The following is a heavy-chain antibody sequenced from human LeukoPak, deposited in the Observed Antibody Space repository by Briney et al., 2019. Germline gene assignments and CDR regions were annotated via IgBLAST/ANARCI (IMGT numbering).Heavy chain of an antibody. CDR1: GDSINSGDFY. J-gene: IGHJ4*02. D-gene: IGHD3/OR15-3a*01. CDR3: ARAGGTGWTYYFDY. V-gene: IGHV4-30-4*01. Sequence: SETLSLTCTVSGDSINSGDFYWTWIRQPPGKGLEWIGCMHYRGNTHYNSSLKSRVTISVDTSKNQFSLKVRSVTAADTAVYYCARAGGTGWTYYFDYWGQGTLVTVSS. CDR2: MHYRGNT.